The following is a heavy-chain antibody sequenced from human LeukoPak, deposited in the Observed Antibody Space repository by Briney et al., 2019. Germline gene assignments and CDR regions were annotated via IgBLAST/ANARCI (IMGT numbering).Heavy chain of an antibody. CDR2: IYSGGAT. D-gene: IGHD3-9*01. J-gene: IGHJ4*02. Sequence: GGSLRLSCVASGISVSSNYMSWVRQAPGKGLEWVSIIYSGGATFYADSVKGRFTISRENSKNTLWLQMNSLRAEDTAVYYCARLHYDVLTGPFDYWGQGTLVTVSS. CDR1: GISVSSNY. V-gene: IGHV3-66*04. CDR3: ARLHYDVLTGPFDY.